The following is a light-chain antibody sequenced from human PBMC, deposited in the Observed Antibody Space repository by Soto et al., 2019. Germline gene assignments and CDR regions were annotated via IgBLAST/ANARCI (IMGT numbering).Light chain of an antibody. CDR2: GAS. Sequence: EIVLPPYPGTLSLSPVERATLSGSASQSIISSYLGWYQQKPGQAPRLLIYGASSRATGIPDRFSGSGSGTDFTLTISRLEPEDFAVDDGQQYGYTTRTVGQGTKVDIK. CDR3: QQYGYTTRT. J-gene: IGKJ1*01. CDR1: QSIISSY. V-gene: IGKV3-20*01.